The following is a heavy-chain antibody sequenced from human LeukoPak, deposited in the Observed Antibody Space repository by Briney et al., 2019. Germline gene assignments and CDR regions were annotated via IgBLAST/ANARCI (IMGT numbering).Heavy chain of an antibody. J-gene: IGHJ1*01. CDR1: GFTFSDAW. D-gene: IGHD1-1*01. Sequence: PGGSLRLSCAVSGFTFSDAWVSWVRQAPGKGLEGVGRIKRTTDGGTTDYAAPVKGRFTISRDDSKNTLFLQMNSLKTEDTAVYYCTTGPYNWNDWGQGTLVAVSS. CDR2: IKRTTDGGTT. CDR3: TTGPYNWND. V-gene: IGHV3-15*01.